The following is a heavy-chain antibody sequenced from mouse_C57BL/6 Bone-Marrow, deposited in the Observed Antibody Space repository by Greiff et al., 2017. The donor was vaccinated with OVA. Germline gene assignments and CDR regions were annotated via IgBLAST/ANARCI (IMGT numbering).Heavy chain of an antibody. CDR2: INPSTGGT. CDR3: AREVGRY. J-gene: IGHJ2*01. V-gene: IGHV1-42*01. Sequence: VQLQQSGPELVKPGASVKISCKASGYSFTGYYMNWVKQSPEKSLEWIGEINPSTGGTTYNQKFKAKATLTVDKSSSTAYMQLKSLTSEDSAVYYCAREVGRYWGQGTTLTVSS. CDR1: GYSFTGYY. D-gene: IGHD4-1*01.